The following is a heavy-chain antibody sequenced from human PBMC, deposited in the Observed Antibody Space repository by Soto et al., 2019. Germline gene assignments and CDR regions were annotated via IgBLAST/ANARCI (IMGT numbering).Heavy chain of an antibody. J-gene: IGHJ4*02. CDR3: AKKVNSGSGSQYFDY. V-gene: IGHV3-23*01. D-gene: IGHD3-10*01. CDR2: FRAGGDDGTT. Sequence: PGGSLRLSCVASGFTFSSYSMSWVRQAPGKGLEWVSGFRAGGDDGTTYYADSVKGRFTISRDNSKNTLFLHMNSLRAEDTAIYYCAKKVNSGSGSQYFDYFGQGTLVTVSS. CDR1: GFTFSSYS.